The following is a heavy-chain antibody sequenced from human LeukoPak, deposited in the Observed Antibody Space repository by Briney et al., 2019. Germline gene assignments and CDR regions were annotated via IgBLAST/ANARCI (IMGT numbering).Heavy chain of an antibody. D-gene: IGHD2-15*01. CDR1: GGSISNINW. Sequence: SETLSLTCAVSGGSISNINWWSWVRQPPGQGLAWIGEIHHSGVTNYNPSLKSRVTISLDKSNNQFSLKLNSVTAADTAVYYCAENGPWSLEYWGQGTLVTVSS. CDR2: IHHSGVT. V-gene: IGHV4-4*02. J-gene: IGHJ4*02. CDR3: AENGPWSLEY.